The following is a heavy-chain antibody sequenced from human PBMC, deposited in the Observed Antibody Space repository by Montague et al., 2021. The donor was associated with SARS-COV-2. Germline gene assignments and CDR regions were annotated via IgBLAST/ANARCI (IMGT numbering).Heavy chain of an antibody. CDR3: ARTIVVVSAASRYFDL. J-gene: IGHJ2*01. CDR2: IYYSGGT. V-gene: IGHV4-59*01. Sequence: SETLSLTCTVSGGSTSSYYWSWIRQPLGKGLEWIGCIYYSGGTNYNPSLKSRVTISVDTSKTQFSLKLNSVNAADTAVYYCARTIVVVSAASRYFDLWGRGTLVTVSS. CDR1: GGSTSSYY. D-gene: IGHD2-2*01.